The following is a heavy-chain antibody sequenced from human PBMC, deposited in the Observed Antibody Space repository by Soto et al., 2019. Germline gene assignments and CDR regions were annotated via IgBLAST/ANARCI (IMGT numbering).Heavy chain of an antibody. CDR3: ARSQGGSSSLDIYYYYYYGMDV. CDR1: GGTFSSYA. Sequence: QVQLVQSGAEVKKPGSSVKDSCKAPGGTFSSYAISWVRQAPGQGLEWMGGIIPIFGTAKYAQKFQGRVTITADESTSTGYMELSSLRSEDTAVYYCARSQGGSSSLDIYYYYYYGMDVWGQGTTVTVSS. J-gene: IGHJ6*02. D-gene: IGHD2-15*01. V-gene: IGHV1-69*01. CDR2: IIPIFGTA.